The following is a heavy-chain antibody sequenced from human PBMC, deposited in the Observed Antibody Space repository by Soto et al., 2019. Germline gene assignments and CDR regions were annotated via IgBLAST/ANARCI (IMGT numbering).Heavy chain of an antibody. Sequence: ASETLSLTCTVSGGSISSYYWSWIRQPPGKGLEWIGYIYYSGSTNYNPSLKSRVTISVDTSKSQFSLKLSSVTAADTAVYYCARVGYCSGGSCYRSRDAFDIWGQGTMVTVSS. V-gene: IGHV4-59*01. CDR1: GGSISSYY. J-gene: IGHJ3*02. CDR2: IYYSGST. CDR3: ARVGYCSGGSCYRSRDAFDI. D-gene: IGHD2-15*01.